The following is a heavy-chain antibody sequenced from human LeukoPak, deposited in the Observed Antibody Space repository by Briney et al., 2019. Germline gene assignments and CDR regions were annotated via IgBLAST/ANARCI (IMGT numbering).Heavy chain of an antibody. CDR1: GYTFTSYD. V-gene: IGHV1-8*02. J-gene: IGHJ4*02. CDR2: MNPNSGNT. D-gene: IGHD4-17*01. CDR3: ARGEWDDYGDPRDFDY. Sequence: ASVKVSCKASGYTFTSYDINWVRQATGQGLEWMGWMNPNSGNTGYAQKFQGRVTMTRNTSISTAYMELSSLRSEDTAVYYCARGEWDDYGDPRDFDYWGQGTLVTVSS.